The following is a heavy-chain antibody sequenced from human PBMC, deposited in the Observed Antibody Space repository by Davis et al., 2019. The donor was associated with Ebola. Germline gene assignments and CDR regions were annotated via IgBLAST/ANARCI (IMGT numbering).Heavy chain of an antibody. V-gene: IGHV4-59*01. CDR2: IYYSGST. D-gene: IGHD2-15*01. J-gene: IGHJ5*02. Sequence: PSETLSLTCTVSGGSISSYYWSWIRQPPGKGLEWIGYIYYSGSTNYNPSLKSRVTISVDTSKNQFSLKLSSVTAADTAVYYCARVHSTPSYNWFDPWGQGTLVTVSS. CDR3: ARVHSTPSYNWFDP. CDR1: GGSISSYY.